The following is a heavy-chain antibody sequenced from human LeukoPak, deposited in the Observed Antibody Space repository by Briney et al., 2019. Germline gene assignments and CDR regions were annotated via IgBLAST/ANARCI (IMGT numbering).Heavy chain of an antibody. CDR1: GGTFSSYA. CDR3: AISRRDGYNFGFDY. Sequence: GASVKVSCKASGGTFSSYAFSWVRQAPGQGLEWMGGIIPIFGTANYSQKVQGRVTITADESTSTAYMELSSLRSEDTAVYNCAISRRDGYNFGFDYWGQGTLVTVSS. J-gene: IGHJ4*02. D-gene: IGHD5-24*01. CDR2: IIPIFGTA. V-gene: IGHV1-69*13.